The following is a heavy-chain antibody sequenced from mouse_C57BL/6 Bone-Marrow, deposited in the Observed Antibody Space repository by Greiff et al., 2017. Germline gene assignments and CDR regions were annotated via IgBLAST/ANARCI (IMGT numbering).Heavy chain of an antibody. V-gene: IGHV14-4*01. CDR1: GFTFTDYY. CDR3: ATREVVKDY. D-gene: IGHD1-1*02. Sequence: EVQLQESGAELVRPGASVKLSCTASGFTFTDYYMHWVKQRPEQGLEWIGWIDPANGDTEYASKFQGKATITVDTSSNTAYLQLSSLTSEDTAVYYCATREVVKDYWGQGTTLTVSS. J-gene: IGHJ2*01. CDR2: IDPANGDT.